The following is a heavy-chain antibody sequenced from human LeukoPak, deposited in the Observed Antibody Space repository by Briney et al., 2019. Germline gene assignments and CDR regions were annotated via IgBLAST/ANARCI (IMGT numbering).Heavy chain of an antibody. CDR2: ISGSGTST. J-gene: IGHJ4*02. CDR1: GFAFSSYG. CDR3: ASRNYYDSGGYYYYYFDY. D-gene: IGHD3-22*01. V-gene: IGHV3-23*01. Sequence: PGGSLRLSCAASGFAFSSYGVNWVRQAPGKGLEWVSGISGSGTSTYYADSVKGRFTISRDNSKNTLYLQMNSLRAEDTAVYYCASRNYYDSGGYYYYYFDYWGQGILVTVSS.